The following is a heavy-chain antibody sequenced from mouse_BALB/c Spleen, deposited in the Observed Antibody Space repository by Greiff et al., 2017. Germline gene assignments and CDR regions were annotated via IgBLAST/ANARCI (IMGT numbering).Heavy chain of an antibody. V-gene: IGHV1S81*02. J-gene: IGHJ3*01. D-gene: IGHD2-14*01. Sequence: QVQLKESGAELVKPGASVKLSCKASGYTFTSYYMYWVKQRPGQGLEWIGEINPSNGGTNFNEKFKSKATLTVDKSSSTAYMQLSSLTSEDSAVYYCTRGFGYEGFAYWGQGTLVTVSA. CDR3: TRGFGYEGFAY. CDR2: INPSNGGT. CDR1: GYTFTSYY.